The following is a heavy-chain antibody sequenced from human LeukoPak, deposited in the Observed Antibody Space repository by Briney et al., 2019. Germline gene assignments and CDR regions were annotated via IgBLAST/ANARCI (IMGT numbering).Heavy chain of an antibody. Sequence: SETLSLTCAVYGGSFSGYYWSWIRQPPGKGLEWIGEINHSGSTKYNPSLKSRVSISIDTSKNQFSLKLSSVTAADTAMYYCARRVGRWFGERAYYYNYMDVWGKGTTVTISS. CDR2: INHSGST. J-gene: IGHJ6*03. D-gene: IGHD3-10*01. CDR1: GGSFSGYY. CDR3: ARRVGRWFGERAYYYNYMDV. V-gene: IGHV4-34*01.